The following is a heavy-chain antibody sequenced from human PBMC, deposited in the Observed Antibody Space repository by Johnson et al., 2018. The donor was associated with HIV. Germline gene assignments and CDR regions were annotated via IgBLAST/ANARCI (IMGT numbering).Heavy chain of an antibody. Sequence: EVQLVESGGGLVQPGGSLRLSCAASGFIVSSNYMNWVRQAPGKGLEWVSVIYSGGSTYHADSVKGRFIISRDNSKSTLYLQMNSLRAEDTAVYYCARAYTYGAFDIWDQGTTVTISS. J-gene: IGHJ3*02. D-gene: IGHD5-18*01. V-gene: IGHV3-66*01. CDR1: GFIVSSNY. CDR3: ARAYTYGAFDI. CDR2: IYSGGST.